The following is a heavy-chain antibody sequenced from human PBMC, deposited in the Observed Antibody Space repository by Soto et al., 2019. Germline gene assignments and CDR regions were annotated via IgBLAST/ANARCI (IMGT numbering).Heavy chain of an antibody. CDR2: VNQDGTQK. CDR3: SGGVGDAV. V-gene: IGHV3-7*04. D-gene: IGHD1-26*01. Sequence: EEQLVESGGGLVQPGGSLRLSWAISGFTFRRDWMNWVRQAPGKGLEWVAHVNQDGTQKYYVDSVKGRFTIFRDNAKNSLFLQMDSLRVEDTALYYCSGGVGDAVWGQGTPVTVSS. CDR1: GFTFRRDW. J-gene: IGHJ4*02.